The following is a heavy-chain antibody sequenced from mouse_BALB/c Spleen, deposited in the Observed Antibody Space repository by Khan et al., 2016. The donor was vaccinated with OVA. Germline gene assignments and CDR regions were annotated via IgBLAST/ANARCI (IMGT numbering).Heavy chain of an antibody. Sequence: QVQLKESGPGLVAPSQSLSITCTVSGFSLTSYGVHWVRQPPGKGLEWLGVIWAGGSTNYNSALMSRLSISKDNSKSQVFLKMTSLQTDDTAMYYCGVYGSPIYYHAMDYWGQGTSVTVSS. J-gene: IGHJ4*01. CDR2: IWAGGST. CDR1: GFSLTSYG. D-gene: IGHD1-1*01. V-gene: IGHV2-9*02. CDR3: GVYGSPIYYHAMDY.